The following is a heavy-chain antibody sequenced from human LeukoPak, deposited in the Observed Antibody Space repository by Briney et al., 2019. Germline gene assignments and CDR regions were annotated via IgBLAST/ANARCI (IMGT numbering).Heavy chain of an antibody. J-gene: IGHJ6*02. V-gene: IGHV1-2*02. D-gene: IGHD6-13*01. Sequence: SSVKVSCKASGYTFTGYYIHWVRQAPGQGLEWMGWINPYSGGTNSAQKFQGRVTMTRGTSLSTAYMELSSLRSTDSDAYSCARKQAAADYYYGMDVWGQGTTVTVSS. CDR1: GYTFTGYY. CDR2: INPYSGGT. CDR3: ARKQAAADYYYGMDV.